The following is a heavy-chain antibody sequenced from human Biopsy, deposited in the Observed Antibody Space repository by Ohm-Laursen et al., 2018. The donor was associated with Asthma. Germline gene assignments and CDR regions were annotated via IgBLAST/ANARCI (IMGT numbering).Heavy chain of an antibody. CDR2: INSVFGTT. D-gene: IGHD2-2*01. CDR1: GGTFNTYV. J-gene: IGHJ4*02. V-gene: IGHV1-69*01. Sequence: SSVKVSCKSLGGTFNTYVIGWVRQAPGQGLEWMGGINSVFGTTTYPQKFQDRVTITADDSTSTAYMELSSLKSEDTAVYYCARKAGSCISRTCYSLDFWGQGTLVTVSS. CDR3: ARKAGSCISRTCYSLDF.